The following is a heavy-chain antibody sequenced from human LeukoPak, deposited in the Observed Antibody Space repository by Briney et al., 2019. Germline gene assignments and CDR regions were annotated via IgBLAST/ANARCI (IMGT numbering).Heavy chain of an antibody. CDR1: GGTFSSYA. V-gene: IGHV1-69*05. CDR2: IIPIFGTA. CDR3: ARGQINYDSNGYYYGYFQH. J-gene: IGHJ1*01. Sequence: PVKVSCKASGGTFSSYAISWVRQAPGQGLEWMGGIIPIFGTANYAQKFQGRVTITTDESTSTAYMELSSLRSEDTAVYYCARGQINYDSNGYYYGYFQHWGQGTLVTVSS. D-gene: IGHD3-22*01.